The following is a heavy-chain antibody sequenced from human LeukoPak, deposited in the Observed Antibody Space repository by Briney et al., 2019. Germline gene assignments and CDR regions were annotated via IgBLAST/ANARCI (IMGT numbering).Heavy chain of an antibody. J-gene: IGHJ2*01. CDR2: IIPLFGTA. CDR3: ARDREGYSDISGYPNWYFDL. D-gene: IGHD3-22*01. Sequence: ASVKVSCKASGGTFSNYAITWVRQAPGQGLEWMGGIIPLFGTASYAQKFQGRVTIIADKSTSTAYMELSSLTSEDTAVYYCARDREGYSDISGYPNWYFDLWGRGTLVTVSS. V-gene: IGHV1-69*06. CDR1: GGTFSNYA.